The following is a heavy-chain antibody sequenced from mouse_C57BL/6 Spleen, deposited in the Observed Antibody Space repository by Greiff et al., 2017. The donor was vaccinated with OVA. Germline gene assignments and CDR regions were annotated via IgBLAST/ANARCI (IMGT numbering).Heavy chain of an antibody. Sequence: VMLVESGPGLLAPSQSLSITCTVSGFSLTSYGVHWVRQPPGKGLEWLVVIWSDGSTTYNSALKSRLSISKDNSKSQVFLKMNSLQTDDTAMYYCARQDDGYSLYAMDYWGQGTSVTVSS. J-gene: IGHJ4*01. V-gene: IGHV2-6-1*01. CDR3: ARQDDGYSLYAMDY. CDR1: GFSLTSYG. D-gene: IGHD2-3*01. CDR2: IWSDGST.